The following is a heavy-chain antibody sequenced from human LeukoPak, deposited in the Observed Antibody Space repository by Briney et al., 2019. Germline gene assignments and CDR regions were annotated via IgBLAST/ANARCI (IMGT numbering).Heavy chain of an antibody. CDR1: GGTFSSYT. V-gene: IGHV1-69*02. D-gene: IGHD5-24*01. Sequence: SVKVSCKACGGTFSSYTISWVRQAPGQGLEWMGRIIPILGIANYAQKFQGRVTITADKSTSTAYMELSSLRSEDTAVYYCALEGMATLDAFDIWGQGTMVTVSS. J-gene: IGHJ3*02. CDR2: IIPILGIA. CDR3: ALEGMATLDAFDI.